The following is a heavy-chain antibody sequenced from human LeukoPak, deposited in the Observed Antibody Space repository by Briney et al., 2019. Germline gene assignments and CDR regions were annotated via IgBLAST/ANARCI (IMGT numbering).Heavy chain of an antibody. V-gene: IGHV3-23*01. J-gene: IGHJ6*02. CDR2: ISGSGGST. Sequence: PGGSLRLSCAASGFTLSNYAMTWVRQAPGKGLEWVSAISGSGGSTYYADSVKGRFTISRDNSKNTLYLQMNSLRAEDTAVYYCAKAGDFWSGYYYYYYGVDVWGQGTTVTVSS. D-gene: IGHD3-3*01. CDR1: GFTLSNYA. CDR3: AKAGDFWSGYYYYYYGVDV.